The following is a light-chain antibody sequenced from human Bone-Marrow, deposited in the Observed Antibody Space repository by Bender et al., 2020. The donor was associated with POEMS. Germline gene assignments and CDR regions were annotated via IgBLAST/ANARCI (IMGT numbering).Light chain of an antibody. J-gene: IGLJ2*01. CDR1: INDVSSYNL. CDR2: EGS. CDR3: CLYAGSSTLV. V-gene: IGLV2-23*01. Sequence: QSALTQPASVSGSPGQSITISCTGNINDVSSYNLVSWYQHHPGKAPQLIIYEGSKRPSGVSSRFSGSKSGNTASLTISGLQAEDEADYYCCLYAGSSTLVFGGGTKLTVL.